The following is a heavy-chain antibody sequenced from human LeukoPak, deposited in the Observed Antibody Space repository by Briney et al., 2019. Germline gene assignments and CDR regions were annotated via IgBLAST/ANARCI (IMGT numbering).Heavy chain of an antibody. CDR3: ARGGPDDFWSGYLIDY. D-gene: IGHD3-3*01. Sequence: GASVKVSCKASGYTFTGYCMHWVRQAPGQGLEWMRWINPNSGGTNYAQKFQGRVTMTRDTSISTAYMELSRLRSDDTAVYYCARGGPDDFWSGYLIDYWGQGTLVTVSS. CDR1: GYTFTGYC. J-gene: IGHJ4*02. CDR2: INPNSGGT. V-gene: IGHV1-2*02.